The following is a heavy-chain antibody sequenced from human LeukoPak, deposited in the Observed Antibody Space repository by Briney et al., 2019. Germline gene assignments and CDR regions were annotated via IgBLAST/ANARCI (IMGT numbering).Heavy chain of an antibody. D-gene: IGHD2-2*02. Sequence: SETLSLTCAVYGGSFSGYYWSWIRQPPGKGLEWIGEVNHSGSTNYNPSLKSRVTISVDTSKNQFSLKLSSATAADTAVYYCARLHCSSTSCYKPTYFDYWGQGTLVTVSS. CDR3: ARLHCSSTSCYKPTYFDY. J-gene: IGHJ4*02. V-gene: IGHV4-34*01. CDR2: VNHSGST. CDR1: GGSFSGYY.